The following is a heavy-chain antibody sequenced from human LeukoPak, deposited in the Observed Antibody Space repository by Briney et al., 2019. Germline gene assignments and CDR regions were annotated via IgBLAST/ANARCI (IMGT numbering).Heavy chain of an antibody. J-gene: IGHJ4*02. CDR1: GFNFNNAW. D-gene: IGHD1-1*01. CDR2: ISSSSSYI. Sequence: GGSLRLSCVASGFNFNNAWMSWGRQAPGKGLEWVSSISSSSSYIYYADSVKGRFTISRDNAKNSLYLQMNSLRAEDTAVYYCARGTTLNAGFDYWGQGTLVTVSS. CDR3: ARGTTLNAGFDY. V-gene: IGHV3-21*01.